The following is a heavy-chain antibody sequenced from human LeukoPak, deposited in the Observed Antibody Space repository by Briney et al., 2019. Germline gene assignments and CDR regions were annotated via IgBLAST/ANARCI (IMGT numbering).Heavy chain of an antibody. J-gene: IGHJ4*02. D-gene: IGHD4-17*01. CDR3: ASGSYGDDPGY. Sequence: PGGSLRLSCAASGFTFSYYSMSWVRQAPGKGLEWVSYISSSSDYIYYGDSVKGGFTISRETAKNSLYLQMNSLRADDTAVYYWASGSYGDDPGYWGEGALVTVSS. V-gene: IGHV3-21*01. CDR1: GFTFSYYS. CDR2: ISSSSDYI.